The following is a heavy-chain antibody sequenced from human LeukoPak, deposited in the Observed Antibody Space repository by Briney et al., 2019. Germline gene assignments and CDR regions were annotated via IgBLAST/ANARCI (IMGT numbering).Heavy chain of an antibody. CDR3: ARDRVGVQVPAANTNWFDP. J-gene: IGHJ5*02. CDR1: GFTVSSNY. D-gene: IGHD2-2*01. Sequence: GGSLRLSCAASGFTVSSNYMSWVRQAPGKGLEWVSVIYSGGSTYYADSVKGRFTISRDNSKNTPYLQMNSLRAEDTAVYYCARDRVGVQVPAANTNWFDPWGQGTLVTVSS. V-gene: IGHV3-53*01. CDR2: IYSGGST.